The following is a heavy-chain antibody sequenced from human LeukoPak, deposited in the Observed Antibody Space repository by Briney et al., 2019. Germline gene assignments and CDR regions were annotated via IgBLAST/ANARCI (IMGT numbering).Heavy chain of an antibody. Sequence: PGGSLRLSCAASGFTFSSYGMHWDRQAPGKGLEWVAFIRYDGSNKYHADYVKGRFTISRDSSKNTLYLQMNRLRAEDAAVYYCTKAPVTTCSGAYCYPFDYWGQGTLVTVSS. CDR2: IRYDGSNK. J-gene: IGHJ4*02. D-gene: IGHD2-21*01. CDR3: TKAPVTTCSGAYCYPFDY. CDR1: GFTFSSYG. V-gene: IGHV3-30*02.